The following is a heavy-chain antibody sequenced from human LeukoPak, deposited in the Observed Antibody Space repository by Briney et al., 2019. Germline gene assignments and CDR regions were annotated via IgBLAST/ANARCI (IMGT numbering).Heavy chain of an antibody. CDR3: ARSDGQTYSSSSLAIFDY. D-gene: IGHD6-6*01. Sequence: ASVKVSCKASGGTFSSYAISWVRQAPGQGLEWMGWINPNSGGTNYAQKFQGRVTMTRDTSISTAYMELSRLRSDDTAVYYCARSDGQTYSSSSLAIFDYWGQGTLVTVSS. V-gene: IGHV1-2*02. CDR1: GGTFSSYA. J-gene: IGHJ4*02. CDR2: INPNSGGT.